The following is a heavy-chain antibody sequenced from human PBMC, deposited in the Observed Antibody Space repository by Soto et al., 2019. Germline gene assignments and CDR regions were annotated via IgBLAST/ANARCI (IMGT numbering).Heavy chain of an antibody. CDR2: ISSSSSYI. V-gene: IGHV3-21*03. Sequence: GGSLILSCAASGFTFSSYIMNWVRQAPGKGLEWVSSISSSSSYIYYADSVKGRFTISRDNAKNSLYLQMNSLRAEDTAVYYCARDNPNGYCSGGSCWFDPWGQGTLVTVSS. CDR1: GFTFSSYI. J-gene: IGHJ5*02. D-gene: IGHD2-15*01. CDR3: ARDNPNGYCSGGSCWFDP.